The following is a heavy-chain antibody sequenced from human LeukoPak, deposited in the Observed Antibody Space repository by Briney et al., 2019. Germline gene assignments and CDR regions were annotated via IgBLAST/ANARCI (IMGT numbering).Heavy chain of an antibody. J-gene: IGHJ6*02. D-gene: IGHD5-12*01. CDR3: ARAGLVATTYYGMDV. V-gene: IGHV1-69*04. CDR1: GGTFSSYA. CDR2: IIPILGIA. Sequence: ASVKVSCKASGGTFSSYAISWVRQAPGQGFEWMGRIIPILGIANYAQKFQGRVTITADKSTSTAYMELSSLRSEDTAVYYCARAGLVATTYYGMDVWGQGTTVTVSS.